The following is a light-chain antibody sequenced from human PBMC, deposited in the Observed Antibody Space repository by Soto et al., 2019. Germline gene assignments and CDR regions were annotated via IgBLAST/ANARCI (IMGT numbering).Light chain of an antibody. CDR1: GSNIGAGYD. Sequence: QSVLTQPPSVSGAPGQRVTISCTGSGSNIGAGYDVHWYQQLPGTAPKPLIYGNSNRPSGVPDRFSGSKSDTSASLAITGLQAEDEADYYCQSYDSSLSGSDVFGTGTKLTVL. CDR3: QSYDSSLSGSDV. V-gene: IGLV1-40*01. CDR2: GNS. J-gene: IGLJ1*01.